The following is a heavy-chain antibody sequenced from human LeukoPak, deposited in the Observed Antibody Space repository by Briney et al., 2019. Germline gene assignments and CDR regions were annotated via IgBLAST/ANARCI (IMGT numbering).Heavy chain of an antibody. D-gene: IGHD4-17*01. CDR2: IYYRGST. CDR1: GGSISDYY. J-gene: IGHJ4*02. Sequence: SETLSLTCTVSGGSISDYYWSWTRQPPGKGPEWIGYIYYRGSTNYNPSLKSRVSMSIDTSKNQFSLRLSSVTAADTAVYYCARLATYGDYSDWGQATLVTVSS. V-gene: IGHV4-59*08. CDR3: ARLATYGDYSD.